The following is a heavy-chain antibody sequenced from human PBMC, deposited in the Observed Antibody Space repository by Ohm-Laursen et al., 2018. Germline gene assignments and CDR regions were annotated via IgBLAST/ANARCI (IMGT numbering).Heavy chain of an antibody. J-gene: IGHJ4*02. V-gene: IGHV3-74*01. CDR3: AKGATGIPLYYFDY. CDR1: GFTFSNYW. CDR2: INRDGTTT. D-gene: IGHD1-1*01. Sequence: GSLRLSCAASGFTFSNYWMHWVRQAPGKGLVWVSSINRDGTTTTYADSVKGRFTVSRDNTKNTLYLQMNSLRAEDTAVYYCAKGATGIPLYYFDYWGQGTLVTVSS.